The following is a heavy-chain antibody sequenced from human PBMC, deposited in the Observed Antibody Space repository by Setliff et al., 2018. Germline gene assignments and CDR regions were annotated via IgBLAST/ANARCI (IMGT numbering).Heavy chain of an antibody. CDR1: GGTFSSYA. V-gene: IGHV1-69*06. D-gene: IGHD6-6*01. CDR2: IIPVFGTA. J-gene: IGHJ5*02. CDR3: ARVSYSSFRNWFDP. Sequence: SVKVSCKASGGTFSSYAISWVRQAPGQGLEWMGRIIPVFGTANYAQKFQGRVTITADKSTSTAYMELSSLRSDDTAVYYCARVSYSSFRNWFDPWGQGTLVTVSS.